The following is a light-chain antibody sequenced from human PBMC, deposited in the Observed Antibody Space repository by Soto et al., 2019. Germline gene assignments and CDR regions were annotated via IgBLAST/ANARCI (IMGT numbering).Light chain of an antibody. CDR3: QQYHRSSIT. CDR1: QSLNNE. Sequence: IQMTQYPSTLSASVGDIVTSACRAIQSLNNELAWYQQKPGKAPNLLMYDASTLERGVPSRFSGTGSGTEFTLTISSLQPDDFATYYCQQYHRSSITFGQRTRLEI. CDR2: DAS. J-gene: IGKJ5*01. V-gene: IGKV1-5*01.